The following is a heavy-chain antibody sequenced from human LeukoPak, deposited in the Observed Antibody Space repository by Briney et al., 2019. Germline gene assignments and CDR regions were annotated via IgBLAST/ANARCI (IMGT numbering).Heavy chain of an antibody. Sequence: ASVKVSCKASGYTFSGYYVHWVRQAPGQGLEWMGRINPNGDVTNYAQNFQGWVTLTRDTSISTAYMELSRLRSDDTAVYYFATGDYFDFWGQGTLVTVS. CDR3: ATGDYFDF. V-gene: IGHV1-2*04. CDR1: GYTFSGYY. J-gene: IGHJ4*02. CDR2: INPNGDVT.